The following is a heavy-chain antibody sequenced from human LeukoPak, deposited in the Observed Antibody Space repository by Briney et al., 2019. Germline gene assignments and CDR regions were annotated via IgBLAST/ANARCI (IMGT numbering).Heavy chain of an antibody. J-gene: IGHJ4*02. Sequence: QPGGSLRLSCAASGFTFSSHAISWVRQAPGKGLEWVSVISASGGSTYYVDSVKGRFTISRDNSENTLYLQLNNLRAEDTAVYYCAKHSSGYYSDTFDYRGRGTLVTVSS. CDR1: GFTFSSHA. V-gene: IGHV3-23*01. CDR3: AKHSSGYYSDTFDY. CDR2: ISASGGST. D-gene: IGHD3-22*01.